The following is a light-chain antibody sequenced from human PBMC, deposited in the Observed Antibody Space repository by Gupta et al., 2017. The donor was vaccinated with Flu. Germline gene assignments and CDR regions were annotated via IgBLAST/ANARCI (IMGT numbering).Light chain of an antibody. Sequence: DIVMTHSPDILAVCLGGRATINCKSSQSVLYNKNYLAWYQQKPGQSPNLLIYWASTRESGVPDRFSASGSGTDFTLTISSLQAEDVAVYYCQQYYSVPYTFGQGTKLELK. V-gene: IGKV4-1*01. CDR3: QQYYSVPYT. J-gene: IGKJ2*01. CDR2: WAS. CDR1: QSVLYNKNY.